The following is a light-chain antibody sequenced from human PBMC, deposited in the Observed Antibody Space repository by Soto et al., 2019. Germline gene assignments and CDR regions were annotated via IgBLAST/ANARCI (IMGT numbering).Light chain of an antibody. CDR1: QSISIY. V-gene: IGKV1-39*01. Sequence: DIQMTQSPSSLSASVGDRVTITCRASQSISIYLNWYQQKPGKAPKLLIYAASSLQSGVPSRFSGSGSGTDFTLTITSLQPEDFATYYCQQSFNTLSTFGQGTKLGIK. CDR3: QQSFNTLST. J-gene: IGKJ2*01. CDR2: AAS.